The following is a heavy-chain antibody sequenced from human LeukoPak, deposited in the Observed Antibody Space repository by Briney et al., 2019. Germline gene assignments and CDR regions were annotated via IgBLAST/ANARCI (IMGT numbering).Heavy chain of an antibody. CDR3: AREDTAMVNSGY. D-gene: IGHD5-18*01. CDR2: ISAYNGNT. Sequence: GASVKVSCKASGYTFTSYGISWVRQAPGQGLEWMGWISAYNGNTNYAQKFQGRVTITADKSTSTAYMELSSLRSEDTAVYYCAREDTAMVNSGYWGQGTLVTVSS. J-gene: IGHJ4*02. V-gene: IGHV1-18*01. CDR1: GYTFTSYG.